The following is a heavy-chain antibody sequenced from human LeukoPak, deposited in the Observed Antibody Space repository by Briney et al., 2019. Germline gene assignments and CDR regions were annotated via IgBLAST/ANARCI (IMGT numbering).Heavy chain of an antibody. D-gene: IGHD6-6*01. CDR2: INHSGST. CDR3: ARGSGSKAARPKYFDY. V-gene: IGHV4-34*01. J-gene: IGHJ4*02. Sequence: SETMSLTCAVYGGSFSGYYWSWIRQPPGKGLEWIGEINHSGSTNYKPSLKSRVTISVDTSKNQFSLKLSSVTAAHTAVYYCARGSGSKAARPKYFDYWGQGTLVTVSS. CDR1: GGSFSGYY.